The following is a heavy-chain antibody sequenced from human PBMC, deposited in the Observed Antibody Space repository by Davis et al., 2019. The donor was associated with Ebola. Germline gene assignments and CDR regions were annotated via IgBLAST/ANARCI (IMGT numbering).Heavy chain of an antibody. Sequence: PGGSLRLSCAASGFTFSSYTMHWVRQAPGKGLEWVAVISYDGTGTFYGDSVKGRFTVSRNNSENTVYLQMNNLRVEDTAVYYCARDQCGGSCYRFDSWGQGTLVTVSS. V-gene: IGHV3-30*03. CDR1: GFTFSSYT. CDR3: ARDQCGGSCYRFDS. CDR2: ISYDGTGT. D-gene: IGHD2-15*01. J-gene: IGHJ5*01.